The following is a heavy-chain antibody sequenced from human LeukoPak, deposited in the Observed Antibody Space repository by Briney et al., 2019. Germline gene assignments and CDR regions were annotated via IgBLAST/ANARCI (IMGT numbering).Heavy chain of an antibody. CDR3: SRGGQRAGYAFDI. CDR2: LHTAGDA. V-gene: IGHV3-13*01. J-gene: IGHJ3*02. CDR1: GFTLSDYD. Sequence: GGSLRLSCAASGFTLSDYDMHWVRQVTGKGLEWVSSLHTAGDAHYSVSVRGRFIISRERSKTSFYLQMNSLRAEDSAMYYCSRGGQRAGYAFDIWGQGTMVTVSS.